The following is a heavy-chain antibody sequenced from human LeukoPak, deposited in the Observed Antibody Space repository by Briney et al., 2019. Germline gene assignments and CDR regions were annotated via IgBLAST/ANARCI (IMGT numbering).Heavy chain of an antibody. Sequence: GASVKVSCKASGYTFTGYYMHWVRQAPGQGLEWMGWINPNSGGTNYAQKFQGRVTMTRDTSISTAYMELSRLRSDDTAVYYCASGLEQWRVQDYYYYYGMDVWGQGTTVTVSS. CDR2: INPNSGGT. CDR3: ASGLEQWRVQDYYYYYGMDV. V-gene: IGHV1-2*02. D-gene: IGHD6-19*01. J-gene: IGHJ6*02. CDR1: GYTFTGYY.